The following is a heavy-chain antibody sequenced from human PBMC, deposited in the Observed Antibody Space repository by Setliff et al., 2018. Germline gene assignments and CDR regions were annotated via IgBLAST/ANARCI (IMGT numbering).Heavy chain of an antibody. Sequence: NPSETLSLTCAVYGGSFSGYYWSWIRQPPGKGLEWIGEINHCGSTNYNPSLKSRVTISVDTSKNQFSLKLSSVTAADTAVYYCARGVYCSSTSCSPGLNWFDPWGQGTLVTVSS. CDR2: INHCGST. V-gene: IGHV4-34*01. D-gene: IGHD2-2*01. J-gene: IGHJ5*02. CDR3: ARGVYCSSTSCSPGLNWFDP. CDR1: GGSFSGYY.